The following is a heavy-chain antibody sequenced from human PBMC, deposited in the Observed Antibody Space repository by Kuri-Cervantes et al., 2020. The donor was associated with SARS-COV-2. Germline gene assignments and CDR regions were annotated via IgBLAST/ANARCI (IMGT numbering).Heavy chain of an antibody. CDR3: ARGEGVRGLMVVFRWRGAGPLDL. Sequence: ASVKVSCKASGYTFSDYYIHWVRQAPGQGLEWMGCINPYTGGTQYAQKFQGWVTLTRDTSLSTAFMELSRLTSDDTALYYCARGEGVRGLMVVFRWRGAGPLDLWGQGSPVTVSS. CDR2: INPYTGGT. D-gene: IGHD3-10*01. V-gene: IGHV1-2*04. CDR1: GYTFSDYY. J-gene: IGHJ5*02.